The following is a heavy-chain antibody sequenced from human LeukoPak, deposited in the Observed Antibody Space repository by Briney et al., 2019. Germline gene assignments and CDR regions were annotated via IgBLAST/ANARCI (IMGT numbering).Heavy chain of an antibody. CDR1: GFTFSSYA. CDR3: AKDGNVWFGELGFDY. CDR2: ISGSGGST. V-gene: IGHV3-23*01. J-gene: IGHJ4*02. Sequence: RPGGSLILSCAASGFTFSSYAMSWVRQAPGKGLEWVSAISGSGGSTYYADSVKGLFTISRDNSKNTLYLQMNSLRAEDTAVYYCAKDGNVWFGELGFDYWGQGTLVTVSS. D-gene: IGHD3-10*01.